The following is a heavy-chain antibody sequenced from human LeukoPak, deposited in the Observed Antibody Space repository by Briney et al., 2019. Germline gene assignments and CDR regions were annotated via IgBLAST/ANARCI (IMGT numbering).Heavy chain of an antibody. V-gene: IGHV3-15*01. CDR2: IKSKTDGGTT. J-gene: IGHJ4*02. D-gene: IGHD3-16*02. Sequence: GGSLRLSCAASGLTFSNAWMSWVRQAPGKGLEWVGRIKSKTDGGTTDYAAPVKGRFTISRDDSKNTLYLQMNSLKTEDTAVYYCTTDDYVWGSYRSFDYWGQGTLVTVSS. CDR1: GLTFSNAW. CDR3: TTDDYVWGSYRSFDY.